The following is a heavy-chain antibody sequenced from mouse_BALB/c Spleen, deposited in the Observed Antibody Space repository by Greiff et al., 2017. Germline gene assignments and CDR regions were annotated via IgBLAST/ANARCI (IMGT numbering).Heavy chain of an antibody. D-gene: IGHD2-2*01. V-gene: IGHV3-6*02. CDR2: ISYDGSN. Sequence: EVKLMESGPGLVKPSQSLSLTCSVTGYSITSGYYWNWIRQFPGNKLEWMGYISYDGSNNYNPSLKNRISITRDTSKNQFFLKLNSVTTEDTATYYCAREDYGYDVDYAMDYWGQGTSVTVSS. J-gene: IGHJ4*01. CDR3: AREDYGYDVDYAMDY. CDR1: GYSITSGYY.